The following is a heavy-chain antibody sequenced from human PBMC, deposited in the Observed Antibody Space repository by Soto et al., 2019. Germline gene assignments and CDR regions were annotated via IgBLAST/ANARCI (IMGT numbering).Heavy chain of an antibody. CDR1: GGSISSYY. CDR3: ARDTRGSYGGNSYYYYYGMDV. J-gene: IGHJ6*02. D-gene: IGHD4-17*01. V-gene: IGHV4-4*07. CDR2: IYTSGST. Sequence: SETLSLTCTVSGGSISSYYLSWIRQPAGKGLEWIGRIYTSGSTNYNPSLKSRVTMSVDTSKNQFSLKLSSVTAADTAVYYCARDTRGSYGGNSYYYYYGMDVWGQGTTVTVSS.